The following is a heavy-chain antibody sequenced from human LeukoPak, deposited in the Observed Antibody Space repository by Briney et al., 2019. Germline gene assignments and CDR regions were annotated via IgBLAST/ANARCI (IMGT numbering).Heavy chain of an antibody. Sequence: GGSLRLSCAASGFTFSSYAMHWVRQAPGKGLEWVAVISYDGSNKYYADSVKGRFTISRDNSENTLYLQMHSLRAEDTAFYYCARDICSSTSCYQGRFDYWGQGTLVTVPS. D-gene: IGHD2-2*01. CDR2: ISYDGSNK. CDR1: GFTFSSYA. V-gene: IGHV3-30-3*01. J-gene: IGHJ4*02. CDR3: ARDICSSTSCYQGRFDY.